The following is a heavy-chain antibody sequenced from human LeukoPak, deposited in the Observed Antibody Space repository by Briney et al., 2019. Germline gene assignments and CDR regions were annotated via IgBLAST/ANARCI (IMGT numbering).Heavy chain of an antibody. V-gene: IGHV3-53*01. CDR2: LYSGGDT. CDR3: ARARGSGWLDFDC. D-gene: IGHD6-19*01. CDR1: GFTVSSNY. Sequence: GGSLRLSCAASGFTVSSNYMNWVRQAPGKGLEWVSVLYSGGDTYYTDSVKGRFTISRDNSKNTLYLQMNSLRVEDTAVYYCARARGSGWLDFDCWGQGTLVTVSS. J-gene: IGHJ4*02.